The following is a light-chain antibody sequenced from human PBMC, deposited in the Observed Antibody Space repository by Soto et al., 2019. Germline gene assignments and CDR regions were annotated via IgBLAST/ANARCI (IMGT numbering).Light chain of an antibody. J-gene: IGKJ4*01. V-gene: IGKV1-9*01. CDR2: AAS. Sequence: IQLTQSPSSLSASVGDRVTITCRASQGISSYLAWYQQKPGKAPKLLIYAASTLQSGVPSRFSGSGSGTDFTLTISSLQPEDFATYYCQQSSSTPLTFGGGTKVEI. CDR3: QQSSSTPLT. CDR1: QGISSY.